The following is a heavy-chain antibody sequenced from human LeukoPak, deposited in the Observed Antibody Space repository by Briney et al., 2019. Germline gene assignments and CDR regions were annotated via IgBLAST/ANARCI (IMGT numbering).Heavy chain of an antibody. Sequence: SETLSLTCTVSGGSISSYYWSWIRQPAGKGLEWIGRIYTSGSTNYNPSLKSRVTMSVDTSKNQFSLKLSSVTAADTAVYYCARDKGVAGTPYYFDYWGQGTLVTVYS. V-gene: IGHV4-4*07. CDR1: GGSISSYY. CDR3: ARDKGVAGTPYYFDY. D-gene: IGHD6-19*01. CDR2: IYTSGST. J-gene: IGHJ4*02.